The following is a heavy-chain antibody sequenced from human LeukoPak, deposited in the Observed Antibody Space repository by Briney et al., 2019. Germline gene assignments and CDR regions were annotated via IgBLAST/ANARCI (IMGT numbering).Heavy chain of an antibody. D-gene: IGHD3-9*01. CDR2: FDPLVGET. V-gene: IGHV1-24*01. J-gene: IGHJ4*02. CDR1: GYTLTELS. CDR3: ATVSVLRYFDSPLDY. Sequence: ASVKVSCKVSGYTLTELSMHWVRQAPGKGLEWMGGFDPLVGETLYAQKFQGRVTMTEETSTDTAYMELSSMRPGDTAGYYCATVSVLRYFDSPLDYLGQGTLVTVFS.